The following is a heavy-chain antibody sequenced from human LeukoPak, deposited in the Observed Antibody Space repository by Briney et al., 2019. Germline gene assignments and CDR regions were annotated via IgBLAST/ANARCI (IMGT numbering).Heavy chain of an antibody. CDR2: IRGSGGCT. V-gene: IGHV3-23*01. CDR1: RFTYSSYA. CDR3: AKGSSGWHKDYYYYGMDV. D-gene: IGHD6-19*01. J-gene: IGHJ6*02. Sequence: GWSLTLSCPASRFTYSSYAMSWVRQAPGKGLEWVCAIRGSGGCTCYADSVEGRFTISRDNSKNTLYLQMNRLRAEDTAVYYCAKGSSGWHKDYYYYGMDVWGQGTTVTVSS.